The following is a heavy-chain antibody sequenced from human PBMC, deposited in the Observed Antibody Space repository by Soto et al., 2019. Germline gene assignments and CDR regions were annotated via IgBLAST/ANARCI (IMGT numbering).Heavy chain of an antibody. V-gene: IGHV3-11*01. Sequence: PRGSLRLSCAASGFTFSNYYITCSRHSPFKGLECLSYISSREVTVYYADSVKGRFTISRDNTKNSLYLQMTTLRDEDTAVYYCARVSASGWHVNGRDYFDSWGQGTLVTVSS. CDR1: GFTFSNYY. CDR2: ISSREVTV. CDR3: ARVSASGWHVNGRDYFDS. J-gene: IGHJ4*02. D-gene: IGHD6-19*01.